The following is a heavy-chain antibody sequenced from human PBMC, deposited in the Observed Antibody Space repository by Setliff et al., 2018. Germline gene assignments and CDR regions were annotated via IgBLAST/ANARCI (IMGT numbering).Heavy chain of an antibody. CDR1: GGSISSHY. Sequence: PSETLSLTCTVSGGSISSHYWSWIRQPPGKGLEWIGSIYYSGSTNYNPSLKSRVTISVDTSKNHFSLKLSSVTAADTAVYYCARDRAAASSFDYWGQGTLVTVS. CDR2: IYYSGST. D-gene: IGHD6-13*01. V-gene: IGHV4-59*11. CDR3: ARDRAAASSFDY. J-gene: IGHJ4*02.